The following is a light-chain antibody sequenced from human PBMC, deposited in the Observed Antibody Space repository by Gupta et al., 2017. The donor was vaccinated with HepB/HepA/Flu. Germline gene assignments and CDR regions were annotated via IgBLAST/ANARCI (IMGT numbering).Light chain of an antibody. CDR2: DAS. CDR1: QSIYNY. V-gene: IGKV3-11*01. CDR3: QQRRSWPLT. Sequence: ELLLTQSPATLSLSPGERATLSCRTSQSIYNYLAWYQQKPGQAPRLLIYDASNRATGIAARFSGSGSGTDFTLTISSLEPEDFAVYYCQQRRSWPLTFGGGTKVEIK. J-gene: IGKJ4*01.